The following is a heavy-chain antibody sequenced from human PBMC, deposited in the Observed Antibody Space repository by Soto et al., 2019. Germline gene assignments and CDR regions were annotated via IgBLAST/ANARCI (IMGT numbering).Heavy chain of an antibody. CDR3: AHRLLSGPDY. CDR1: GFSLSTSGVG. D-gene: IGHD2-15*01. Sequence: QITLKESGPTLVKPTQTLTLTCTFSGFSLSTSGVGVGWIRQPPGKALEWLALIYWDDDKRYSPSPKSRPTSTKDTSKNHVLLTTTNMDPVDTATYYCAHRLLSGPDYCGQGTLDTVSS. V-gene: IGHV2-5*02. CDR2: IYWDDDK. J-gene: IGHJ4*02.